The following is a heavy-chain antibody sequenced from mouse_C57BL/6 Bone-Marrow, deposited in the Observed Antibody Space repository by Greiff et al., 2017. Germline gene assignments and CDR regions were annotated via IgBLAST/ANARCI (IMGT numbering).Heavy chain of an antibody. CDR3: AGRWLLLTWFAY. Sequence: EVKLMESGPGLVKPSQSLSLTCSVTGYSITSGYYWNWIRQFPGNKLEWMGYISYDGSNNYNPSLKNRISITRDTSKNQFFLKLNSVTTEDTATYYCAGRWLLLTWFAYWGQGTLVTVSA. D-gene: IGHD2-3*01. CDR1: GYSITSGYY. CDR2: ISYDGSN. J-gene: IGHJ3*01. V-gene: IGHV3-6*01.